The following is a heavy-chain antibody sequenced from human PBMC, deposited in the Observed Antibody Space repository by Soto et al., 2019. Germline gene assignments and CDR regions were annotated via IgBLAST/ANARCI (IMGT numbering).Heavy chain of an antibody. J-gene: IGHJ4*02. V-gene: IGHV3-7*03. D-gene: IGHD4-17*01. CDR3: ARVRATDYEIDY. CDR1: GFMFGSYW. Sequence: EVQLVESGGGLVQPGGSLRLSCTASGFMFGSYWMTWVRHVPGKGLQWVANIKRDGSEKYYVDFVKGRFTISRDNADNSVFLDKNNLRDYATATYCCARVRATDYEIDYWGQGALVTVSS. CDR2: IKRDGSEK.